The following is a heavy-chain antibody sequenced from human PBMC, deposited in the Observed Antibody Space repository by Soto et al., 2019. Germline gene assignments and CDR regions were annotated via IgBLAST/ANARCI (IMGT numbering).Heavy chain of an antibody. Sequence: PGGSLRLSCAASGFTFGASALQWVRQAPGKGLEYVSTISRNGGNTYYTDSVKGRFTISRDNSKNTLYLQMSSLRAEDTAVYYCVKGVSYAFDIWGQGTMVTV. CDR1: GFTFGASA. CDR2: ISRNGGNT. D-gene: IGHD3-16*01. J-gene: IGHJ3*02. V-gene: IGHV3-64D*08. CDR3: VKGVSYAFDI.